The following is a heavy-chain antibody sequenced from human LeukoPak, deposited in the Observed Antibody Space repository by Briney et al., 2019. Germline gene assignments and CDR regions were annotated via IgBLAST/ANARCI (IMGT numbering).Heavy chain of an antibody. CDR1: GFTFSNYG. V-gene: IGHV3-48*04. J-gene: IGHJ6*04. Sequence: GGTLRLSCAASGFTFSNYGMNWVRQAPGKGLEWVSYISSSGSTIYYADSVKGRFTISRDNAKNSLYLQMNSLRAEDTAVYYCAELGITMIGGVWGKGTTVTVSS. D-gene: IGHD3-10*02. CDR2: ISSSGSTI. CDR3: AELGITMIGGV.